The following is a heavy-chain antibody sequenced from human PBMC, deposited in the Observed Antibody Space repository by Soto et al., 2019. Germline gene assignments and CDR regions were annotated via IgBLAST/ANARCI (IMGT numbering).Heavy chain of an antibody. CDR3: ARLFWAGADY. CDR1: GFTFSSYW. V-gene: IGHV3-74*01. CDR2: INSDGSST. J-gene: IGHJ4*02. D-gene: IGHD3-10*02. Sequence: EMHLVESGGGLVQPGGSLKLSCAASGFTFSSYWMHWVRQAPGKGLVWVARINSDGSSTDYADSVRGRITISRDNATNTLYLQMNNLRVEDTAVYYCARLFWAGADYWGQGTLVTVSS.